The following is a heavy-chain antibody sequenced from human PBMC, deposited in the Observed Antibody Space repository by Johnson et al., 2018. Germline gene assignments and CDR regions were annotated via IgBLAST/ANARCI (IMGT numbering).Heavy chain of an antibody. CDR3: AREEGRGAEYLQH. Sequence: QVQLQESGPGLVKPSETLSLTCTVSGGSISGHYWSWIRQPPGKGLEWIGYIYSSGSTKYKHSLGSRVTISVDTSKNQLSLELNSWAAAEPAVYYCAREEGRGAEYLQHWGQGTQVAVSA. J-gene: IGHJ1*01. D-gene: IGHD1-26*01. V-gene: IGHV4-59*11. CDR2: IYSSGST. CDR1: GGSISGHY.